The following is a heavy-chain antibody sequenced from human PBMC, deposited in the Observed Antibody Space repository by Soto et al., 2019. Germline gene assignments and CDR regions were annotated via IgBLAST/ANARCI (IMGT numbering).Heavy chain of an antibody. Sequence: EVQLVESGGGLIQPGGSLRLSCAAAGFPVSSNYMSWVRQAPGKGLEWVSVIYSGGSTYYADSVKGRFTISRDNSKNTLYLQMNSLRAEDTAVYYCARDRVESGYPEYFQHWGQGTLVTLSS. J-gene: IGHJ1*01. CDR2: IYSGGST. D-gene: IGHD3-22*01. V-gene: IGHV3-53*01. CDR3: ARDRVESGYPEYFQH. CDR1: GFPVSSNY.